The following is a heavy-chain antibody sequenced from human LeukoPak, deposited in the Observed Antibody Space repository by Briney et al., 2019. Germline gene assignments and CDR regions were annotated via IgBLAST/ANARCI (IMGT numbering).Heavy chain of an antibody. V-gene: IGHV3-23*01. D-gene: IGHD5-12*01. CDR2: ISGNGGYI. CDR1: GFTFSTYA. Sequence: GGSLRLSCAASGFTFSTYAMAWVRQAPGKGLEWVSTISGNGGYIKSADSVKGRFTISRDNPKNTLYLQMNSLRADDTAVYFCAKEEGDSSFDYWGQGTLVTVSS. CDR3: AKEEGDSSFDY. J-gene: IGHJ4*02.